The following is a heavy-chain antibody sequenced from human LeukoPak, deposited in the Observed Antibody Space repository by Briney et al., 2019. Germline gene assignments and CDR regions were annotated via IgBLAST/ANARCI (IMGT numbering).Heavy chain of an antibody. V-gene: IGHV3-48*03. Sequence: GGSLRLSCAASGFTFSTYEINWVRQAPGKGLEWISYISGSADTAYYADSVKGRFTMSRDNARNSLYLQMSSLGAEDTAVYYCATGSNFDYWGQGTLVTVSS. CDR1: GFTFSTYE. J-gene: IGHJ4*02. CDR2: ISGSADTA. CDR3: ATGSNFDY.